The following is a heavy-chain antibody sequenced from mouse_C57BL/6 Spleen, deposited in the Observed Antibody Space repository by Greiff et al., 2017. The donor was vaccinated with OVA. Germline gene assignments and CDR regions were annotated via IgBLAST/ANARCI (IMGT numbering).Heavy chain of an antibody. CDR3: ARGTYYSPWYFDV. CDR1: GYAFSSYW. CDR2: IYPGDGDT. J-gene: IGHJ1*03. Sequence: VQLQQSGAELVKPGASVKISCKASGYAFSSYWMNWVKQRPGKGLEWIGQIYPGDGDTNYNGKFKGKATLTADKSSSTAYMQLSSLTSEDSAVYFCARGTYYSPWYFDVWGTGTTVTVSS. V-gene: IGHV1-80*01. D-gene: IGHD2-12*01.